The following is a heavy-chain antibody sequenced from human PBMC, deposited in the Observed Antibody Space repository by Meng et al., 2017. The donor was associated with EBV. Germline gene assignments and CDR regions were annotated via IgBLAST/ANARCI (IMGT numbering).Heavy chain of an antibody. J-gene: IGHJ4*02. Sequence: QGQLGPSGAEVKNPGSLVKVSCKASGGTFSSYAISWVRQAPGQGLEWMGGIIPIFGTANYAQKFQGRVTITADESTSTAYMELSSLRSEDTAVYYCARDPSSSSPYFDYWGQGTLVTVSS. CDR3: ARDPSSSSPYFDY. V-gene: IGHV1-69*12. CDR2: IIPIFGTA. D-gene: IGHD6-6*01. CDR1: GGTFSSYA.